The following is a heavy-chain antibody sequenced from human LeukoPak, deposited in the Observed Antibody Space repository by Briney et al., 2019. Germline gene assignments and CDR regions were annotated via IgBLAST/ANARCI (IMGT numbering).Heavy chain of an antibody. D-gene: IGHD6-13*01. J-gene: IGHJ6*03. CDR1: GGSISSSSYY. Sequence: SETLSLTCTVSGGSISSSSYYWGWIRQPPGKGLEWIGSIYYSGSTYYNPPLKSRVTISVDTSKNQFSLKLSSVTAADTAVYSCARHMYSSSWYGFYYYYMDVWGKGTTVTISS. V-gene: IGHV4-39*01. CDR2: IYYSGST. CDR3: ARHMYSSSWYGFYYYYMDV.